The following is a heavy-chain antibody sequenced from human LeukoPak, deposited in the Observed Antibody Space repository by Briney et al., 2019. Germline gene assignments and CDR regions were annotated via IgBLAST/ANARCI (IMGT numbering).Heavy chain of an antibody. CDR2: ISPYNGDT. D-gene: IGHD7-27*01. V-gene: IGHV1-18*01. Sequence: ASVRVSCKASGYTFSDDAISWVRQAPGQGLEWMGWISPYNGDTKYADKVLGRVTMSTDMSTTTAYMELSSLRSEDTAVYYCARDLAGDYYFDYWGQGTLVTVSS. J-gene: IGHJ4*02. CDR3: ARDLAGDYYFDY. CDR1: GYTFSDDA.